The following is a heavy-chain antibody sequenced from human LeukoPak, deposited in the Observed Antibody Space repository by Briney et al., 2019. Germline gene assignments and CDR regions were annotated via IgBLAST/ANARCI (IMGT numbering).Heavy chain of an antibody. CDR1: GGSISSGGYY. J-gene: IGHJ4*02. V-gene: IGHV4-31*03. CDR2: IYYSGST. CDR3: ARCDTVTTSFDY. D-gene: IGHD4-17*01. Sequence: SQTLSLTCTVSGGSISSGGYYWSWIRQHPGKGLEWIGYIYYSGSTYYNPSLKSRVTISVDTSKNQFSLELSSVTAADTAVYYCARCDTVTTSFDYWGQGTLVTVSS.